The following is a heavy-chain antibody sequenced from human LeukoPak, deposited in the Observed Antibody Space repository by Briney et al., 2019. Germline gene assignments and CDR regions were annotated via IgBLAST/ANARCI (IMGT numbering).Heavy chain of an antibody. Sequence: PGGSLRLSCAASGFTVSSNYMSWVRQAPGKGLEWVSVIYSGGSTYYADSVKGRFTISRHNSKNTLYLQMNSLRAEDTAVYYCARGIGYCSSTSCPAGDSFDYWGQGTLVTVSS. J-gene: IGHJ4*02. V-gene: IGHV3-53*04. CDR3: ARGIGYCSSTSCPAGDSFDY. CDR1: GFTVSSNY. CDR2: IYSGGST. D-gene: IGHD2-2*01.